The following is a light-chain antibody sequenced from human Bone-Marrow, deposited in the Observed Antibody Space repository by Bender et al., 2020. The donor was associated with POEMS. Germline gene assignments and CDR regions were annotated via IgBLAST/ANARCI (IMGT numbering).Light chain of an antibody. Sequence: QSALTQPASVSGSPGQSITISCTGTSSDVGAYYFVAWYQQLPGKAPKLMIYDVSNRPSGVSNRFSGSKSGNTASLTISGLQAEDEADYYCSSYEGSNTYVFGTGTKVSVL. V-gene: IGLV2-14*03. CDR1: SSDVGAYYF. CDR2: DVS. CDR3: SSYEGSNTYV. J-gene: IGLJ1*01.